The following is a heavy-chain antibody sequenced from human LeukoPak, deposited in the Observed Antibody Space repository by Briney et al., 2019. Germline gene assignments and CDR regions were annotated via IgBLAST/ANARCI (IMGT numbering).Heavy chain of an antibody. J-gene: IGHJ4*02. CDR1: GFTFSSYA. CDR3: AKVQGQLRFLEWLTPLHQNDY. CDR2: ISGSGGST. D-gene: IGHD3-3*01. V-gene: IGHV3-23*01. Sequence: GGSLRLSCAASGFTFSSYAMSWVRQAPGKGLEWVSAISGSGGSTYYADSVKGRFTISRDNSKNTLYLQMNSLRAEDTAVYYCAKVQGQLRFLEWLTPLHQNDYWGQGTLVTVSS.